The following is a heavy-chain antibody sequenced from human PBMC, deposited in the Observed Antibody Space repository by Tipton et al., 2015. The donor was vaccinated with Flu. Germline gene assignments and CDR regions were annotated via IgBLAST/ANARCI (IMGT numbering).Heavy chain of an antibody. CDR2: IHYNGVT. Sequence: TLSLTCTVSGSFFSTSDYIWTWVRRPAGKGLEWIGRIHYNGVTNHNPSLESRVTVSKDTSKNQFSLKLTSLTAADTAIYYCAREVGGEGKLDSWGQGALVTVSS. V-gene: IGHV4-61*02. CDR1: GSFFSTSDYI. D-gene: IGHD1-26*01. J-gene: IGHJ4*02. CDR3: AREVGGEGKLDS.